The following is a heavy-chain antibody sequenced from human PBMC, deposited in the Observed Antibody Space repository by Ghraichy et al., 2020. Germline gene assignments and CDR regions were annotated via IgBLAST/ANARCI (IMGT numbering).Heavy chain of an antibody. CDR3: ARVRGIVVVPAAPDAFDI. CDR1: GFTFSSYS. Sequence: GGSLRLSCAASGFTFSSYSMNWVRQAPGKGLEWVSSISTSNSYIYYAGSVKGRFTISRDNAKNSLYLQMSSLRAEDTAVYYCARVRGIVVVPAAPDAFDIWGQGTMVTVSS. CDR2: ISTSNSYI. D-gene: IGHD2-2*01. J-gene: IGHJ3*02. V-gene: IGHV3-21*01.